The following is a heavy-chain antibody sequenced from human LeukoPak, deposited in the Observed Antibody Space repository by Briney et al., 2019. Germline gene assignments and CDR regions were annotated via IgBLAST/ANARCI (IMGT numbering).Heavy chain of an antibody. CDR3: SRGQGCAY. D-gene: IGHD2-8*01. CDR2: MNQDGSEQ. V-gene: IGHV3-7*04. CDR1: GFDFDNYW. Sequence: GGSLRLSCAASGFDFDNYWMTWVRQAPGKGLEWVANMNQDGSEQYYVDSVKGRFTISRDNGKESLYLQMNSLRAEDTAVYYCSRGQGCAYWGQGTLVTVSS. J-gene: IGHJ4*02.